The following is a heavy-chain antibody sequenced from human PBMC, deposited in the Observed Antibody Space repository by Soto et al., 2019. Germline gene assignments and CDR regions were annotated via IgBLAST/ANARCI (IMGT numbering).Heavy chain of an antibody. CDR2: ISYSGRT. CDR1: SASIITDNYL. CDR3: ARRRASDYGGNHHPYYFDR. Sequence: AETLSLTCTVSSASIITDNYLWVCIRQSPRRGLELIGSISYSGRTYDNPSLQSRVTISIDASKNQFSLKLTSVTTADTAVYYCARRRASDYGGNHHPYYFDRWGQGALVTVSS. J-gene: IGHJ4*02. V-gene: IGHV4-39*01. D-gene: IGHD4-17*01.